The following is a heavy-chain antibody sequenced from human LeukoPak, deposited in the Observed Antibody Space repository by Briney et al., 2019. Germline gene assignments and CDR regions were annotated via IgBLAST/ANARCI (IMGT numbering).Heavy chain of an antibody. CDR3: ARGGPIAAAPKSFDY. J-gene: IGHJ4*02. CDR2: INHSGST. CDR1: GGSFRGYY. V-gene: IGHV4-34*01. Sequence: PSETLSLTCAVYGGSFRGYYWSWIRQPPGKGLEWIGEINHSGSTNYNPSLKSRVTISVDTSKNQFSLKLSSVTAADTAVYYCARGGPIAAAPKSFDYWGQGTLVTVSS. D-gene: IGHD6-13*01.